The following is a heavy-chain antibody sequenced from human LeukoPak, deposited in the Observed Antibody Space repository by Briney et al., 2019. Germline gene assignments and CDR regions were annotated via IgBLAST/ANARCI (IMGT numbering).Heavy chain of an antibody. CDR2: INHSGST. V-gene: IGHV4-34*01. CDR3: ARQLPMTTVTTGRTFDI. J-gene: IGHJ3*02. CDR1: GGSFSGYY. Sequence: PSETLSLTCAVYGGSFSGYYWSWIRQPPGKGLEWIGEINHSGSTNYNPSLKSRVTISVDTSKNQFSLKLSSVTAADTAVYYCARQLPMTTVTTGRTFDIWGQGTLVTVSS. D-gene: IGHD4-17*01.